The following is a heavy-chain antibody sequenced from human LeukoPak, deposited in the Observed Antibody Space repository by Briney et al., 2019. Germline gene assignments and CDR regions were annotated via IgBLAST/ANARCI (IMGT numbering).Heavy chain of an antibody. Sequence: SETLSLTCTVSGGSISSYYWSWIRQPPGKGLKWIGYIYHSGSTSYNPSLKSRVTFSVDTSKNQFSLKLNSVTAADTAVYYCARDRWNDAYNGMDVWGQGTTVTVSS. J-gene: IGHJ6*02. V-gene: IGHV4-59*01. CDR1: GGSISSYY. CDR2: IYHSGST. CDR3: ARDRWNDAYNGMDV. D-gene: IGHD1-1*01.